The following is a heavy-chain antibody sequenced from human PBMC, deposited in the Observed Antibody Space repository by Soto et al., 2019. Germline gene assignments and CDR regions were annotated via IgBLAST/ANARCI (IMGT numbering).Heavy chain of an antibody. J-gene: IGHJ3*02. CDR1: GGSGGSFSGYY. CDR3: ARRGGWGYAFDI. Sequence: PSETLSLTCAVYGGSGGSFSGYYWSWIRQPPGKGLEWIGEINHSGSTNYNPSLKSRVTISVDTSKNQFSLKLSSVTAADTSVYYCARRGGWGYAFDIWGQGTMVTVSS. CDR2: INHSGST. D-gene: IGHD3-16*01. V-gene: IGHV4-34*01.